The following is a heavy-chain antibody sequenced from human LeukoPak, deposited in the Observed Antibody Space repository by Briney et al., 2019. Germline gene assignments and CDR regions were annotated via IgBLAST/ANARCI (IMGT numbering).Heavy chain of an antibody. CDR3: AKGDNWNQFDY. CDR2: IRFDGSNK. Sequence: PGGSLRLSCAASTFTFSTYGMHWVRQAPGKGLEWVASIRFDGSNKYYADSVKGRFTISRDNSKNSLYLQMNSLRAEDTALYYCAKGDNWNQFDYWGQGTLVTVSS. D-gene: IGHD1-20*01. CDR1: TFTFSTYG. J-gene: IGHJ4*02. V-gene: IGHV3-30*02.